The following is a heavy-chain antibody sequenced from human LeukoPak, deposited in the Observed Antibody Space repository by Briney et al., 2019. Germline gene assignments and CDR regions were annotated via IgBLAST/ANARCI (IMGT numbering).Heavy chain of an antibody. J-gene: IGHJ4*02. D-gene: IGHD2-2*01. V-gene: IGHV4-31*03. Sequence: PSETLSLTCTVSGGSISSGGYYWSWIRQHPGKGLEWIGYIYYSGSTYYNPSLKSRVTISVDTSKNQFSLKLSSVTAADTAVYYCARASPLIGYCSSTSCYVHDHWGQGTLVTVSS. CDR1: GGSISSGGYY. CDR2: IYYSGST. CDR3: ARASPLIGYCSSTSCYVHDH.